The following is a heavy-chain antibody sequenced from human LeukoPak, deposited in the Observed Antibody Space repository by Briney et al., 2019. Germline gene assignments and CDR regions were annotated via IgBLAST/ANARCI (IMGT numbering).Heavy chain of an antibody. D-gene: IGHD3-9*01. CDR3: ARTVTQLRYFDWTLGRYYYCMDV. CDR1: GYTFTGYY. J-gene: IGHJ6*03. Sequence: GASVKVSCKASGYTFTGYYMHWVRQAPGQGLEWMGWINPNSGGTNYAQKFQGRVTMTRDTSISTAYMELSRLRSDDTAVYYCARTVTQLRYFDWTLGRYYYCMDVWGKGTTVTVSS. V-gene: IGHV1-2*02. CDR2: INPNSGGT.